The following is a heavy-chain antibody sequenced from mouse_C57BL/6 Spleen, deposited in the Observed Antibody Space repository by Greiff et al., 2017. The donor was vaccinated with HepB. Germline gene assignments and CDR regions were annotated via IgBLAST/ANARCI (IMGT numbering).Heavy chain of an antibody. CDR1: GYTFTSYW. J-gene: IGHJ4*01. D-gene: IGHD2-4*01. V-gene: IGHV1-69*01. CDR2: IDPSDSYT. CDR3: ARRCIYYDYSYAMDY. Sequence: QVQLQQPGAELVMPGASVKLSCKASGYTFTSYWMHWVKQRPGQGLEWIGEIDPSDSYTNYKQKFKGKSKLTVDKSSSTAYMQLSSLTSEDSAVYYCARRCIYYDYSYAMDYWGQGTSVTVSS.